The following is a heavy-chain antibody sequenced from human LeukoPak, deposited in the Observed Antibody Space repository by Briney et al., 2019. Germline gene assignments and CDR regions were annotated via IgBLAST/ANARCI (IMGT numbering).Heavy chain of an antibody. CDR2: INHSGST. J-gene: IGHJ5*02. V-gene: IGHV4-34*01. Sequence: SETLSLTCAVYGGSFSGYYWSWIRQPPGKGLEWIGEINHSGSTYYNPSLKSRVTISVDTSKNQFSLKLSSVTAADTAVYYCARRGGVPAARNWFDPWGQGTLVTVSS. CDR1: GGSFSGYY. CDR3: ARRGGVPAARNWFDP. D-gene: IGHD2-2*01.